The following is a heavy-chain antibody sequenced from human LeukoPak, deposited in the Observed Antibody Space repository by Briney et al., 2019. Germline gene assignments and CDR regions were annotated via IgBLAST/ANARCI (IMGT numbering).Heavy chain of an antibody. CDR2: IYHSGST. D-gene: IGHD2-15*01. CDR3: ARASGCSGGSCYLNYFDY. Sequence: KPSETLSLTCAVYGGSFSGYYWSWIRQPPGKGREWIGSIYHSGSTYYNPSLKSRVTISVDTSKNQFSLKLSSVTAADTAVYYCARASGCSGGSCYLNYFDYWGQRTLVTVSS. V-gene: IGHV4-34*01. J-gene: IGHJ4*02. CDR1: GGSFSGYY.